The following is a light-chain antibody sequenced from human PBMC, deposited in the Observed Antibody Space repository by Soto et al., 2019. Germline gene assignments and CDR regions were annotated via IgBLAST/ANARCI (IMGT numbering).Light chain of an antibody. CDR1: QSVSNSY. CDR3: QQYGSSPPYT. CDR2: GAS. V-gene: IGKV3-20*01. J-gene: IGKJ2*01. Sequence: EIVLTQSPGTLSLSPGERATLSCRASQSVSNSYLAWYQQKPGQAPRLLIYGASRRATGIPDRFSGSGSGTESTLTISSLELEDFEVYYCQQYGSSPPYTFGQGPKLEIK.